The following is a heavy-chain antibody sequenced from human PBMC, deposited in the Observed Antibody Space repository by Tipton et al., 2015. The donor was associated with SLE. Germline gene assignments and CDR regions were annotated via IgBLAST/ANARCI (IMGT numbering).Heavy chain of an antibody. CDR2: IYYSGST. V-gene: IGHV4-59*01. Sequence: TLSLTCTVSGGSISSYYWSWIRQPPGKGLEWIGYIYYSGSTNYTPSLKSRVTISVDTSKNQFSLKLSSVTAAETAGYYWSRESSWDPLFDYWGQGTLVTVSS. CDR3: SRESSWDPLFDY. J-gene: IGHJ4*02. CDR1: GGSISSYY. D-gene: IGHD6-13*01.